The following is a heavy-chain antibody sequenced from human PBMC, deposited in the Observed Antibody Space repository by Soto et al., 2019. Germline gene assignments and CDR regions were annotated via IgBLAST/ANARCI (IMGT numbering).Heavy chain of an antibody. CDR2: MNPGSGDT. V-gene: IGHV1-8*01. CDR3: ARMATFGSLNWFDP. Sequence: SVKVSCGASGYSFTNNDVTWVRQATVQGLEWMGWMNPGSGDTGYVQKFQGRVTMTRDISIATAYMELSSLRSDDTAIYYCARMATFGSLNWFDPWGQGTLVTVSS. J-gene: IGHJ5*02. CDR1: GYSFTNND. D-gene: IGHD3-16*01.